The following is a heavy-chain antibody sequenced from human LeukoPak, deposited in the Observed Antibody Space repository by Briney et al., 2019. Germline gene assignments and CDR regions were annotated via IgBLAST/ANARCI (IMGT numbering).Heavy chain of an antibody. CDR1: GFTFSNYW. CDR3: ARDWDGSGWPFDY. J-gene: IGHJ4*02. CDR2: IKTDGSEK. D-gene: IGHD6-19*01. V-gene: IGHV3-7*01. Sequence: GGSLRLSCAASGFTFSNYWMSWVRQAPGKGLEWVANIKTDGSEKSYVDSVKGRFTISRDNAKNSLFLQMNSLRAEDTAIYYCARDWDGSGWPFDYWGQGTLVTVSS.